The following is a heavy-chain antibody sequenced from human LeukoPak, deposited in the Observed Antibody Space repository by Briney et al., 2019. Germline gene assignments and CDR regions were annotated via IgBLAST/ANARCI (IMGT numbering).Heavy chain of an antibody. D-gene: IGHD3-10*01. CDR1: GGSISSYY. CDR3: AGENYYGSGSYIKN. CDR2: IYYSGST. V-gene: IGHV4-59*01. J-gene: IGHJ4*02. Sequence: SETLSLTCTVSGGSISSYYWSWIRQPPGKGLEWIGYIYYSGSTNYNPSLKSRVTISVDTSKNQFSLKLSSVTAADTAVYYCAGENYYGSGSYIKNWGQGTLVTVSS.